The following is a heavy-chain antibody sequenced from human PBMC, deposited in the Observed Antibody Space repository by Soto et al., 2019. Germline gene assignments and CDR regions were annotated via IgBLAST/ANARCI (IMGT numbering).Heavy chain of an antibody. J-gene: IGHJ6*02. CDR2: IIPIFGTA. CDR1: GGTFSSYA. V-gene: IGHV1-69*13. Sequence: SVKVSCKASGGTFSSYAISWVRQAPGQGLEWMGGIIPIFGTANYAQKFQGRVTITADESTSTAYMELSSLRSEDTAVYYCASHNGGYYDSGIDFWGQGTTVTVSS. D-gene: IGHD1-20*01. CDR3: ASHNGGYYDSGIDF.